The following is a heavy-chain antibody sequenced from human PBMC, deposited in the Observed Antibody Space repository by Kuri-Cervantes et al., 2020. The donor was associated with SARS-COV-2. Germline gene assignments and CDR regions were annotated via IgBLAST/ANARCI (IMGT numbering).Heavy chain of an antibody. D-gene: IGHD3-22*01. Sequence: ASVKVXXXASGYXXXGYXMXWVRQAPGQGLEWMXWINPNSGGTXXXQKFQGWVXLTRDTSISTVYMXLSRLRSGXTAVXXCAGXXSFRRLVVXXPGGAFDIWGQGTMVTVSS. J-gene: IGHJ3*02. CDR3: AGXXSFRRLVVXXPGGAFDI. CDR1: GYXXXGYX. CDR2: INPNSGGT. V-gene: IGHV1-2*04.